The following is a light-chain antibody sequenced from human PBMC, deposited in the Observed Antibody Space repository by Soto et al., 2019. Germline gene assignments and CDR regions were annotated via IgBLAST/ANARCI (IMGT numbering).Light chain of an antibody. Sequence: QSVLTQPPSASGTPGQKVTFSCSGGSSNIGDNYVSWYQQFPGTAPKVLNYRNNQRHSGVPDRFSGSKSGAAASLAISGLRSEDEADYYCAAWDDSLSGRVFGGGTKLTVL. CDR3: AAWDDSLSGRV. CDR1: SSNIGDNY. CDR2: RNN. V-gene: IGLV1-47*01. J-gene: IGLJ3*02.